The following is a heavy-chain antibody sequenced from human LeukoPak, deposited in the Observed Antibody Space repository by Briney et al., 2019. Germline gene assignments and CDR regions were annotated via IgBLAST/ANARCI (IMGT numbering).Heavy chain of an antibody. CDR3: VRTGWLSEWS. Sequence: GGSLRLSCAASGFTFTRMSWVRQAPGKGLECVANIRQNGNEKYYVDSVKGRFTTLRDNAKNSLSLQMNSLRDEDTAVYYCVRTGWLSEWSWGQGILVTVSS. J-gene: IGHJ5*02. CDR1: GFTFTR. V-gene: IGHV3-7*01. D-gene: IGHD3-22*01. CDR2: IRQNGNEK.